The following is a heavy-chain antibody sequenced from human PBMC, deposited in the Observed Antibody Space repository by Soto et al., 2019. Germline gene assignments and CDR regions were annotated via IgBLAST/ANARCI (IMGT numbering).Heavy chain of an antibody. Sequence: LGESLKISCKGSGYSFTSYWIGWVRQMPGKGLESMGIIYPGDSDTRYSPSFQGQVTISADKSISTAYLQWSSLKASDTAMYYCARTAAAGKYYYGMDVWGKGTTVTVSS. CDR3: ARTAAAGKYYYGMDV. CDR2: IYPGDSDT. J-gene: IGHJ6*04. CDR1: GYSFTSYW. D-gene: IGHD6-13*01. V-gene: IGHV5-51*01.